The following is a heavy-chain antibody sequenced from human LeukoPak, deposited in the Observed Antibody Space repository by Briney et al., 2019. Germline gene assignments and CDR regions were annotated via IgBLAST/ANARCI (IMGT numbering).Heavy chain of an antibody. D-gene: IGHD5-18*01. CDR3: ARDYRGYSYGENPGCDY. Sequence: PGRSLRLSCAASGFTFSSYAMHWVRQAPGKGLEWVAVISYDGSNKYYADSVKGRFTISRDNSKNTLYLQMYSLRAEDTAVYYCARDYRGYSYGENPGCDYWGQGTLVTVSS. CDR2: ISYDGSNK. J-gene: IGHJ4*02. V-gene: IGHV3-30-3*01. CDR1: GFTFSSYA.